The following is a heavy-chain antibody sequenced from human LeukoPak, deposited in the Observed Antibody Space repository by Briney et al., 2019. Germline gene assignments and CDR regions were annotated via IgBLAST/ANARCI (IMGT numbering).Heavy chain of an antibody. CDR1: GGTFSSYA. J-gene: IGHJ4*02. D-gene: IGHD6-13*01. V-gene: IGHV1-69*13. Sequence: SVQVSCKGSGGTFSSYAISWVRQAPGQGLEWMGGIIPIFGTANYAQKFQGRVTITADESTSTAYMKLSSLRSEDTAVYYCARVGVSSSWYYFDYWGQGTLVTVSS. CDR3: ARVGVSSSWYYFDY. CDR2: IIPIFGTA.